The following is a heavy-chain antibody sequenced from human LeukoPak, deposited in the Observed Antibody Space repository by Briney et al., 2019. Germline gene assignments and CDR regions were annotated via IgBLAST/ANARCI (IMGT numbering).Heavy chain of an antibody. D-gene: IGHD3-10*01. V-gene: IGHV3-53*01. J-gene: IGHJ4*02. CDR3: AKDLLAGPRNFDY. CDR1: GFTVSSNS. CDR2: IYSDNT. Sequence: GGSLRLSCTVSGFTVSSNSMSWVRQAPGKGLEWVSFIYSDNTHYSDSVKGRFTISRDNAKSSLYLQMNSLRAEDAAVYYCAKDLLAGPRNFDYWGQGTLVTVSS.